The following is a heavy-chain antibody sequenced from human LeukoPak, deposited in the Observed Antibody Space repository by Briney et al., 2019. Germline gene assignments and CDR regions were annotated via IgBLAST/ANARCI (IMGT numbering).Heavy chain of an antibody. Sequence: ASVKVSCKASGYTFTGYYMHWVRQAPGQGPEWMGWINPNSGGTNYAQKFQGRVTMTRDTSISTAYMELSRLRSDDTAVYYCARQVVPAAIFDYWGQGTLVTVSS. J-gene: IGHJ4*02. D-gene: IGHD2-2*01. CDR2: INPNSGGT. CDR3: ARQVVPAAIFDY. CDR1: GYTFTGYY. V-gene: IGHV1-2*02.